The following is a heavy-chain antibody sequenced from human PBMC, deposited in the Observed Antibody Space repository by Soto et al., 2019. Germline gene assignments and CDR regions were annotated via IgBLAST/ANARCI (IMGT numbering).Heavy chain of an antibody. Sequence: ASVKVSCKASGYTFSSYYMNWVRQAPGQGLEWLGIINASGGYTTYAQRFLGRVTMTRDTSTSTAHMELSSLRSEDTAVYYCARGITLPTPLDYWGQGTLVTVSS. CDR2: INASGGYT. V-gene: IGHV1-46*01. J-gene: IGHJ4*02. D-gene: IGHD1-20*01. CDR1: GYTFSSYY. CDR3: ARGITLPTPLDY.